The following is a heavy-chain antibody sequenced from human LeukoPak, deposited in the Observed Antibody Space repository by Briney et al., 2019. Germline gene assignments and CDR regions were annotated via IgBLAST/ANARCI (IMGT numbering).Heavy chain of an antibody. D-gene: IGHD6-19*01. CDR3: AGGYSSGWYGWFDP. CDR1: GGSISSYY. V-gene: IGHV4-59*01. Sequence: SETLSLTCTVSGGSISSYYWSRIRQPPGKGLEWIGYIYYSGSTNYNPSLKSRVTISVDTSKNQFSLKLSSVTAADTAVYYCAGGYSSGWYGWFDPWGQGTLVTVSS. J-gene: IGHJ5*02. CDR2: IYYSGST.